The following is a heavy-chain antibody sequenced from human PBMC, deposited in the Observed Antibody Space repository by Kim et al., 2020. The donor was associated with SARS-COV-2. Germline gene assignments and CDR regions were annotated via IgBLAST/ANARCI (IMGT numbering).Heavy chain of an antibody. CDR1: GFTFSYYW. V-gene: IGHV3-7*01. J-gene: IGHJ4*02. D-gene: IGHD1-1*01. CDR3: AREYTWENDY. Sequence: GGSLRLYCAASGFTFSYYWMTWVRQAPGKGLEWVANIKKDGSEKYYVDSVKGRYTISRDNAKNSLSLEMNSRRAEDTAVYYCAREYTWENDYRGQGIL. CDR2: IKKDGSEK.